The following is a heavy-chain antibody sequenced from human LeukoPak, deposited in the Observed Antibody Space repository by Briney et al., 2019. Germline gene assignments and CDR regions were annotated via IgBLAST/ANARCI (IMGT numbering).Heavy chain of an antibody. D-gene: IGHD3-10*01. CDR2: KYYSGNS. CDR1: GGSISSSTYY. Sequence: PSETLSLTCTVSGGSISSSTYYWGWIRQPPGKGLELIGSKYYSGNSYYNPSLKSRVSISVDTSKNQFSLKLSSVTAADTAVYYCARLTPEYYYGSGSYTFYFDYWGQGTLVTVSS. J-gene: IGHJ4*02. CDR3: ARLTPEYYYGSGSYTFYFDY. V-gene: IGHV4-39*01.